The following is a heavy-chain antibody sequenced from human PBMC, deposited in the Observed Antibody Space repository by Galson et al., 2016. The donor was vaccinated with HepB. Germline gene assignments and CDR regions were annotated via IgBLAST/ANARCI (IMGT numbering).Heavy chain of an antibody. J-gene: IGHJ4*02. V-gene: IGHV3-21*01. Sequence: SLRLSCAASGFTFNTYSMNWVRQAPGKGLEWVSSISGTSTYIYYADSVRGRFTISRDNAKNSLFLQMNSLRVEDTAVYYCARDLGVHAGNYWGQGTLVSVSS. CDR3: ARDLGVHAGNY. CDR2: ISGTSTYI. CDR1: GFTFNTYS. D-gene: IGHD3-16*01.